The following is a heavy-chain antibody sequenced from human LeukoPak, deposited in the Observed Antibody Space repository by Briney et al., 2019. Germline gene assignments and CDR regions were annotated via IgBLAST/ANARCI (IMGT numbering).Heavy chain of an antibody. CDR3: AKQGRDWLRDYYYYMDV. J-gene: IGHJ6*03. V-gene: IGHV3-23*01. CDR2: FGGRGGST. Sequence: GGSLRLSCAASGFTFSDCCMSWVRLSPGKGREWVSSFGGRGGSTYYADSVKGRFTISRDNSKNTLYLQMNSLRAEDTAVYYCAKQGRDWLRDYYYYMDVWGKGTTVTISS. CDR1: GFTFSDCC. D-gene: IGHD3-9*01.